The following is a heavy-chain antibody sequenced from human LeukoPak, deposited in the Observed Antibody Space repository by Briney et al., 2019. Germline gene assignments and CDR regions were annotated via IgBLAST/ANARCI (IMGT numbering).Heavy chain of an antibody. J-gene: IGHJ4*02. Sequence: SETLSLTCTVSGGSISSYYWSWIRQPPGKGLEWIGYIYYSGSTNYNPSLKSRVTISVDTSKNQFSLKLSSVTAADTAVYYCASPGGVYDSSGWAFDYWGQGTLVTVSS. CDR3: ASPGGVYDSSGWAFDY. CDR1: GGSISSYY. CDR2: IYYSGST. V-gene: IGHV4-59*12. D-gene: IGHD3-22*01.